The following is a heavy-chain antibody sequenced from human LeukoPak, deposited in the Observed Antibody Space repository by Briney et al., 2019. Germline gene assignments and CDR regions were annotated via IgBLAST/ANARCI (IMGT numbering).Heavy chain of an antibody. V-gene: IGHV3-30-3*01. CDR3: ARVDYGGNFAYFDY. Sequence: GRSLRLSCAASGFTFSSYAMHWVRQAPGKGLEWVAVISYDGSNKYYADSVKGRFTISRDNSKNTLYLQMNSLRAEDTAVYYCARVDYGGNFAYFDYWGQGTLVTVSS. J-gene: IGHJ4*02. CDR2: ISYDGSNK. CDR1: GFTFSSYA. D-gene: IGHD4-23*01.